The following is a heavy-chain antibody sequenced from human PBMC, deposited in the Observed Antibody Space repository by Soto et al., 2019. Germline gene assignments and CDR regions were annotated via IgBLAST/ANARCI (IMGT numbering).Heavy chain of an antibody. V-gene: IGHV4-39*01. J-gene: IGHJ4*02. CDR3: ARRRATTVTN. D-gene: IGHD4-17*01. CDR2: IYYSGST. CDR1: GGSISSSSYY. Sequence: QLQLQESGSGLVKPSETLSLTCTVSGGSISSSSYYWGWIRQPPGKGLEWIGSIYYSGSTYYNPSLKSRVTISVDTSKNRFSLKLSSVTAADTALYYCARRRATTVTNWGQGTLVTASS.